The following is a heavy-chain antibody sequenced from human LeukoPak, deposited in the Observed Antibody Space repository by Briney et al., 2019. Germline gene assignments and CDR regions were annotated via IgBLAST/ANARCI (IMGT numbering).Heavy chain of an antibody. Sequence: GGSLRLSCAASGFTFSSYAMSWVRQAPGNGLEWVSAISGSGGTTFYADSVKGRFTISRDNIENTVFLQMNSLSSDDTAVYFCAKEEAWGVNAFDSWGQGTLVTVSS. CDR1: GFTFSSYA. CDR2: ISGSGGTT. V-gene: IGHV3-23*01. J-gene: IGHJ4*02. CDR3: AKEEAWGVNAFDS. D-gene: IGHD3-10*01.